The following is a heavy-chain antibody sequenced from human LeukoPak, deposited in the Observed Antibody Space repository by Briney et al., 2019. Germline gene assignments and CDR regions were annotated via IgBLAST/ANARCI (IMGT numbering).Heavy chain of an antibody. Sequence: SQTLSLTCAISGDSVSSNSAAWNWIRQSPSRGLEWLGRTYYRCKWYNDYAVSVKSRITINPDTSKNQFSLQLNSVTPEDTAVYYCARAKDYYGSGSYYGPYYYYGMDVWGQGTTVTVSS. CDR3: ARAKDYYGSGSYYGPYYYYGMDV. J-gene: IGHJ6*02. CDR2: TYYRCKWYN. V-gene: IGHV6-1*01. CDR1: GDSVSSNSAA. D-gene: IGHD3-10*01.